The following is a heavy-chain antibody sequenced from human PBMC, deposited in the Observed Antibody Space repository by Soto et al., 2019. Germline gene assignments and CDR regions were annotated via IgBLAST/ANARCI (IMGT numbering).Heavy chain of an antibody. D-gene: IGHD3-10*01. Sequence: GGSLRLSCAASGFTFSSYGMHWVRQAPGKGLEWVAVIWYDGSNKYYADSVKGRFTISRDNSKNTLYLQMNSLRAEDTAVYYCARRVSYYGSGSYEDYWGQGTLVTVSS. V-gene: IGHV3-33*01. J-gene: IGHJ4*02. CDR3: ARRVSYYGSGSYEDY. CDR1: GFTFSSYG. CDR2: IWYDGSNK.